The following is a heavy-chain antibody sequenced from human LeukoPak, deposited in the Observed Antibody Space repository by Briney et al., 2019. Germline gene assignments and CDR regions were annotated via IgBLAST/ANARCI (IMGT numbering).Heavy chain of an antibody. CDR2: IYHSGST. J-gene: IGHJ3*01. D-gene: IGHD5-24*01. CDR1: GYSISSGYY. V-gene: IGHV4-38-2*02. CDR3: ARVRDGYNDAYDF. Sequence: PSETLSLTCTVSGYSISSGYYWGWIRQPPGKGLEWIGSIYHSGSTYYNPSLKSRVTISVDTSKNQFSLKLSSVTAADTAVYYCARVRDGYNDAYDFWGQGTMVTVTS.